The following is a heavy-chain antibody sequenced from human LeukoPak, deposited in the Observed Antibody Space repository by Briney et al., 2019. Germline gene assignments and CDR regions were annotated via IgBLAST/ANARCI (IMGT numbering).Heavy chain of an antibody. D-gene: IGHD1-26*01. Sequence: GGSLRLSCAASGFTFSSYSMNWVRQAPGKGLELVSSISSSSSYIYYADSVKGRFTISRDNAKNSLYLQINSLRSEDTAVYYCARDHYSGGYWDYYYYYMDVWGKGTTVTISS. CDR1: GFTFSSYS. V-gene: IGHV3-21*01. J-gene: IGHJ6*03. CDR2: ISSSSSYI. CDR3: ARDHYSGGYWDYYYYYMDV.